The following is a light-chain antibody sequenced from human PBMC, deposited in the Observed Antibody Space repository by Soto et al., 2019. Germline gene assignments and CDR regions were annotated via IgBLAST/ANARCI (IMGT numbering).Light chain of an antibody. CDR3: SSYSTTSTLV. CDR2: DVS. J-gene: IGLJ1*01. V-gene: IGLV2-14*03. CDR1: SSDVGGENY. Sequence: QPALTQPASVSGSPGQSITISCTGTSSDVGGENYVSRYQQHPGRAPKLMIYDVSNRPSGVSNRFSGSKSDNTASLTISGLQAEDEADYYCSSYSTTSTLVFGSGTKVTAL.